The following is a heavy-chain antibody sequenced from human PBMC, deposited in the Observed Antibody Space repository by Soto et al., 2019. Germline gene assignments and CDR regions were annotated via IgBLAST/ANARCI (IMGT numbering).Heavy chain of an antibody. Sequence: ETLSLACTVSGGSVSTGSYDGSWIRQPPGKGLEWIGKIFFTGSAHYNPSLRNRVTMSVDTSKDQFSLTLTSVTAADTAVYYCARDGHGMDVWGQGTTVTVYS. CDR1: GGSVSTGSYD. CDR2: IFFTGSA. V-gene: IGHV4-61*01. CDR3: ARDGHGMDV. J-gene: IGHJ6*02.